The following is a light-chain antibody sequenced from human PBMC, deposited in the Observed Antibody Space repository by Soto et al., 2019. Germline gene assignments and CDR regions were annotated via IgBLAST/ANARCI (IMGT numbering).Light chain of an antibody. CDR3: QQRSNWLT. V-gene: IGKV3D-11*01. J-gene: IGKJ4*01. CDR1: QGVSSY. Sequence: EIVLTQSPATLSLSPGERATLSCRASQGVSSYLVWYQQKPGRAPRVLMYDASNRATGIPARFSGSGPGTDFTLTLSSLEPEDFAVYDCQQRSNWLTFGGGTKVEIK. CDR2: DAS.